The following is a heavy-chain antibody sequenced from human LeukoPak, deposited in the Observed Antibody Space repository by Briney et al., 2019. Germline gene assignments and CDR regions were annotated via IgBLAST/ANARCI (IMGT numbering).Heavy chain of an antibody. CDR2: ISGSGGST. CDR3: AKGDTVIVPAATDY. Sequence: GGSLRLSCAASGFTLSSYAMSWVRQAPGKGLEWVSEISGSGGSTYYADSVKGRFTISRDKSQNTVYLQMNSLRAEDTAVYYCAKGDTVIVPAATDYWGQGTLVTVSS. D-gene: IGHD2-2*01. CDR1: GFTLSSYA. J-gene: IGHJ4*02. V-gene: IGHV3-23*01.